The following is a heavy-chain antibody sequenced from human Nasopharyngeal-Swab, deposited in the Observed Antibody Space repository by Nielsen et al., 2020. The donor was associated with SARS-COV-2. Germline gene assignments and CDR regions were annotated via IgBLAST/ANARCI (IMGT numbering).Heavy chain of an antibody. CDR2: SWYDGTDT. D-gene: IGHD3-16*01. CDR1: GFILNTYG. Sequence: LSLTCATSGFILNTYGIHWVRQAPGKGLEWVAVSWYDGTDTFYADSVRDRITITRDKSKTRLTLQMYNLRVDDTALYYCARLLGPRFGLDVWGQGTTVTVSS. V-gene: IGHV3-33*01. CDR3: ARLLGPRFGLDV. J-gene: IGHJ6*02.